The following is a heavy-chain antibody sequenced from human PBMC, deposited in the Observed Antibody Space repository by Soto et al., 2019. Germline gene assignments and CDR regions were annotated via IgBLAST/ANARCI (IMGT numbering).Heavy chain of an antibody. V-gene: IGHV4-30-4*01. D-gene: IGHD4-17*01. Sequence: SETLSLTXTVSGGSISSGDYYWSWIRQPPGKGLEWIGYIYYSGSTYYNPSLKSRVTISVDTSKNQFSLKLSSVTAADTAVYYCARSTTVTRWRWDYGGQGTLVPVSS. CDR2: IYYSGST. J-gene: IGHJ4*02. CDR3: ARSTTVTRWRWDY. CDR1: GGSISSGDYY.